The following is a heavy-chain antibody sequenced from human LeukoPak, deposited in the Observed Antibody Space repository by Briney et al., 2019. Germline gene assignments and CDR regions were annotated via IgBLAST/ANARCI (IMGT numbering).Heavy chain of an antibody. D-gene: IGHD3-22*01. CDR2: ISSSSSYI. CDR1: GFTFSSYS. CDR3: ARDYRIVVAVGEAFDI. V-gene: IGHV3-21*01. Sequence: GGSLRLSCAASGFTFSSYSMNWVRQAPGKGLEWVSSISSSSSYIYYADSVKGRFTISRDNAKNSLYLQMNSLRAEDTAVYYCARDYRIVVAVGEAFDIWGQGTMVTVSS. J-gene: IGHJ3*02.